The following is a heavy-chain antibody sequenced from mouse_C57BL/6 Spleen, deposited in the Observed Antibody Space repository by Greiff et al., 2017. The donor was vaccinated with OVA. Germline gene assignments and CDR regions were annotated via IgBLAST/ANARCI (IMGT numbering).Heavy chain of an antibody. V-gene: IGHV2-5*01. J-gene: IGHJ4*01. Sequence: QVHVKQSGPGLVQPSQSLSITCTVSGFSLTSYGVHWVRQSPGKGLEWLGVLWRGGSTDYNAAFMSRLSITKDNSKSQVFFKMNSLQADDTAIYYCANAYYSNGDYAMDYWGQGTSVTVSS. CDR3: ANAYYSNGDYAMDY. CDR2: LWRGGST. CDR1: GFSLTSYG. D-gene: IGHD2-5*01.